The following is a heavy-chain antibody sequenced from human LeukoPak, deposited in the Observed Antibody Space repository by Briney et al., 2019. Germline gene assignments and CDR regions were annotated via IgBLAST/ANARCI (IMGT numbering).Heavy chain of an antibody. Sequence: PGGSLRLSCAASGFTFSSYWMHWVRQAPGKGLVWVSRIKTDGSSTGYADSVKGRFTISRDNAKNTLYLQMHSLRAEDTAVYYCARDRETNYIYYYMDVWGKGTTVTVSS. CDR1: GFTFSSYW. V-gene: IGHV3-74*01. CDR3: ARDRETNYIYYYMDV. J-gene: IGHJ6*03. D-gene: IGHD4/OR15-4a*01. CDR2: IKTDGSST.